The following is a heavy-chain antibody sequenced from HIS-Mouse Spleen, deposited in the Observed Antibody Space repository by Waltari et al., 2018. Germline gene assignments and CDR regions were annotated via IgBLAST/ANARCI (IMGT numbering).Heavy chain of an antibody. CDR2: IYYSGST. V-gene: IGHV4-39*07. Sequence: QLQLQESGPGLVKPSETLSLTCTVSGGSISSSSYYWGWSRPPPGKGLEWIGSIYYSGSTYYNPSLKSRVTISVETSKNQFALKLSSVTAADTAVYYCAREIPYSSSWYDWYFDLWGRGTLVTVSS. CDR1: GGSISSSSYY. CDR3: AREIPYSSSWYDWYFDL. J-gene: IGHJ2*01. D-gene: IGHD6-13*01.